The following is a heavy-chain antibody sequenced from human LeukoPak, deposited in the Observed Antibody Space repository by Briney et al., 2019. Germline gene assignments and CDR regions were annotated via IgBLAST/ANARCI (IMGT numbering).Heavy chain of an antibody. CDR1: GGSISSYY. CDR2: IHTNGNT. V-gene: IGHV4-4*07. CDR3: AREGIVVVPAAIDLMFDP. D-gene: IGHD2-2*02. J-gene: IGHJ5*02. Sequence: SETLSLTCTVSGGSISSYYWSWIRQPAGKGLEWIGRIHTNGNTNYNPSLKSRVTISVDTSKNQFSLKLSSVTAADTAVYYCAREGIVVVPAAIDLMFDPWGQGTLVTVPS.